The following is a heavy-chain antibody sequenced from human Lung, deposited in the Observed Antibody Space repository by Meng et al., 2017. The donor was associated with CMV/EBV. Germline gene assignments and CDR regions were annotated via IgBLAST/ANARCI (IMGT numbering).Heavy chain of an antibody. CDR2: IKKDGSET. D-gene: IGHD2/OR15-2a*01. CDR1: GFTFSNFW. V-gene: IGHV3-7*01. Sequence: GGSXRLSCAASGFTFSNFWMTWVRQAPGKGLEWVANIKKDGSETYYLESLRGRFTISRDNSKNSLYLQMTSLRVEDSAVYYCARGGGEYWGQGTLVTVSS. J-gene: IGHJ4*02. CDR3: ARGGGEY.